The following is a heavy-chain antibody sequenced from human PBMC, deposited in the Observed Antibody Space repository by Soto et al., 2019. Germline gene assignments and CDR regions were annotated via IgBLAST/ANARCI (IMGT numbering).Heavy chain of an antibody. CDR1: GYTFTGYY. CDR3: PRDRRPAVAGTGGGNWFDP. Sequence: QVQLVQSGAEVKKPGASVKVSCKASGYTFTGYYMHWVRQAPGQGLEWMGWINPNSGGTNYAQKFQGGVTMTGDTAISPAYMERSRLRSDEKAVYYCPRDRRPAVAGTGGGNWFDPWGQGTLVTVSS. V-gene: IGHV1-2*02. D-gene: IGHD6-19*01. CDR2: INPNSGGT. J-gene: IGHJ5*02.